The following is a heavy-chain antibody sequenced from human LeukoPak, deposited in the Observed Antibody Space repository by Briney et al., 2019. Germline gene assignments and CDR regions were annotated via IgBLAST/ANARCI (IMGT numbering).Heavy chain of an antibody. D-gene: IGHD2-2*01. CDR2: IRSKAYGGTT. V-gene: IGHV3-49*04. CDR3: TTGYPPAAMTCNWFDP. J-gene: IGHJ5*02. Sequence: GGSLRLSCTASGFTFGDYAMSWVRQAPGKGLEWVGFIRSKAYGGTTEYAASVKGRFTISRDDSKSIAYLQMNSLKTEDTAVYYCTTGYPPAAMTCNWFDPWGQGTLVTVSS. CDR1: GFTFGDYA.